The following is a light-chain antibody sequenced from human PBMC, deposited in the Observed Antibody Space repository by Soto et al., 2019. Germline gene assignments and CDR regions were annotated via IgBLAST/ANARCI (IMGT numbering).Light chain of an antibody. CDR3: SSYTSSSTEV. V-gene: IGLV2-14*01. Sequence: QSVLTQPASGSGSPGQSITISCTGTSGDVGGYNYVSWYQQHPGKAPKLMIYDVSNRPSGVSNRFSGSKSGNTASLTISGLQAEDEADYYCSSYTSSSTEVFGTGTKVTVL. CDR1: SGDVGGYNY. CDR2: DVS. J-gene: IGLJ1*01.